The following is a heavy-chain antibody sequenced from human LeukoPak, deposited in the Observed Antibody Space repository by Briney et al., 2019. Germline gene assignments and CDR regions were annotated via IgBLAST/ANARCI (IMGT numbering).Heavy chain of an antibody. CDR2: IIPISGTT. CDR1: GGTFTSYA. V-gene: IGHV1-69*13. Sequence: SVKVSCETSGGTFTSYAITWVRQAPGQGLEWMGKIIPISGTTNYAQKFQGRVTFTADESTSTAYMELSSLRSEDTALYYCARKLRLGGNWFDPWGQGTLVTVSS. D-gene: IGHD1-26*01. J-gene: IGHJ5*02. CDR3: ARKLRLGGNWFDP.